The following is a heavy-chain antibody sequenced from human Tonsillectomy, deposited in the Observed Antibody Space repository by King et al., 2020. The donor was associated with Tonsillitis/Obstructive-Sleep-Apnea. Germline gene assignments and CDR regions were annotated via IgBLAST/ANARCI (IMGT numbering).Heavy chain of an antibody. CDR3: TRDPVVPVKNAPSHWYFDL. CDR1: GFTFGDYA. J-gene: IGHJ2*01. D-gene: IGHD2-2*01. V-gene: IGHV3-49*04. CDR2: IRSKAYGGTT. Sequence: VQLVESGGGLVQPGRSLRLSCTASGFTFGDYAMSWVRQAPGKGLEWVGFIRSKAYGGTTEYAASVKGRFTISRDDSKSIAYLQMNSLKTEDTAVYYCTRDPVVPVKNAPSHWYFDLWGRGTLVTVSS.